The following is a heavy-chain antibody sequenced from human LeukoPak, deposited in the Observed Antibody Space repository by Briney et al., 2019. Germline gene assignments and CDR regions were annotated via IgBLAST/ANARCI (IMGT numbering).Heavy chain of an antibody. Sequence: PGRSLRLSCAASGFTLSRFGMHWVCQAPGKGLEWVAVIWYDGSNKYYADSVKGRFTISRDNSKNTLYLEMNSLRAEDTAVYYCARDYYYDSSGYWDYYFDYWGQGTLVSVSS. J-gene: IGHJ4*02. V-gene: IGHV3-33*01. CDR2: IWYDGSNK. CDR3: ARDYYYDSSGYWDYYFDY. CDR1: GFTLSRFG. D-gene: IGHD3-22*01.